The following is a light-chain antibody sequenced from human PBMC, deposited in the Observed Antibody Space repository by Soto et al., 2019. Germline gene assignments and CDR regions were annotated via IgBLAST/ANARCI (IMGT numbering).Light chain of an antibody. Sequence: DIQMTQSPSSLSASVGDRVTITCRASQTISSYLNWYQQKPGKAPRLLIYAASSLHSGVPSRFSGSGSGTDFTLTISSLQPEDFATYYCQQSYGSPPYTFGQGTKLEIK. CDR3: QQSYGSPPYT. CDR2: AAS. CDR1: QTISSY. V-gene: IGKV1-39*01. J-gene: IGKJ2*01.